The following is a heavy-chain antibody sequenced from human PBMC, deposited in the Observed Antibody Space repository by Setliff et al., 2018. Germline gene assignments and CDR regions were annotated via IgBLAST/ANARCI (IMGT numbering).Heavy chain of an antibody. Sequence: NPSEALSLTCTVSGGSISSDDYYWSWIRQPPGKGLEWIGYIYHSGSTYYNPSLKSRVTILADTSQNQFSLKLTSVTAADTAVYYCARGANSRCYYYGIDVWGQGTTVTVSS. CDR3: ARGANSRCYYYGIDV. CDR1: GGSISSDDYY. D-gene: IGHD1-1*01. J-gene: IGHJ6*02. CDR2: IYHSGST. V-gene: IGHV4-30-4*01.